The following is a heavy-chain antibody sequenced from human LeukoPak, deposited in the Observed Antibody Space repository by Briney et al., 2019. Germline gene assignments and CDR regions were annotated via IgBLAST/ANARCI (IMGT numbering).Heavy chain of an antibody. CDR2: INQDGSGK. Sequence: WGSLRLSCATSGFTFSRHWMSWVRQAPGKGLEWVANINQDGSGKYYVDSVKGRFTISRDNAKNSLYLQMNSLRSEDTAIYYCAEGTTGWGQGTLVTVSS. CDR1: GFTFSRHW. J-gene: IGHJ1*01. V-gene: IGHV3-7*01. D-gene: IGHD1-1*01. CDR3: AEGTTG.